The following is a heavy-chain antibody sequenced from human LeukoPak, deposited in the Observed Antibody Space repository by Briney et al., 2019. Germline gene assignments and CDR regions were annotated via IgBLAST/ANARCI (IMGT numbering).Heavy chain of an antibody. CDR3: ARQTAMGRSGDF. Sequence: GESLKISCKASGYSFTNYWIGWVRQIPQKGLKWMGIIDPSDSDTRYTRSYQGQVTISADMPLTAAYLQWNSRKASATAMYYCARQTAMGRSGDFWGQGTLVSVSS. CDR2: IDPSDSDT. D-gene: IGHD5-18*01. V-gene: IGHV5-51*01. J-gene: IGHJ4*02. CDR1: GYSFTNYW.